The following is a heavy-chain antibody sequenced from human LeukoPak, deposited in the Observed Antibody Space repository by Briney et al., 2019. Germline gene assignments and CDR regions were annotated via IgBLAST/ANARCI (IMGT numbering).Heavy chain of an antibody. J-gene: IGHJ4*02. D-gene: IGHD6-19*01. V-gene: IGHV1-46*01. Sequence: ASVKVSCKASGYTVTSYYMHWVRQAPGQGLEWMAILNPSGGSSNYAQKFQGRATLTRATSTGTVYMELSSLRSEDTAVYYCARGGWGPSDYWGQGTLVTVSS. CDR3: ARGGWGPSDY. CDR2: LNPSGGSS. CDR1: GYTVTSYY.